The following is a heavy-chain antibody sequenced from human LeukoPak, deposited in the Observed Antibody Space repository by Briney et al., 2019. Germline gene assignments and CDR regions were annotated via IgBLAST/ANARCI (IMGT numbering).Heavy chain of an antibody. Sequence: KPSETLSLTCAVYGGSFSGYYWGWIRQPPGKGLEWIGSIYHSGSTYYNPSLKSRVTISVDTSKNQFSLKLSSVTAADTAVYYCARMEIIAVAGTIDYWGQGTLVTVSS. CDR3: ARMEIIAVAGTIDY. J-gene: IGHJ4*02. CDR1: GGSFSGYY. D-gene: IGHD6-19*01. CDR2: IYHSGST. V-gene: IGHV4-38-2*01.